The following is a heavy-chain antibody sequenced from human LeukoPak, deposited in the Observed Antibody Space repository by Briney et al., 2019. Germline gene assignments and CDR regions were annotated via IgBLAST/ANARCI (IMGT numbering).Heavy chain of an antibody. Sequence: SETLSLTCTVSGGSISSGDYYWSWIRQPPGKGLEWIGYIYYSGSTYYNPSLKSRVTISVDTSKNQFSLKLSSVTAADTAVYYCAREVSVTPYYLDYWGQGTLVTVSS. D-gene: IGHD4-11*01. CDR3: AREVSVTPYYLDY. V-gene: IGHV4-30-4*01. J-gene: IGHJ4*02. CDR2: IYYSGST. CDR1: GGSISSGDYY.